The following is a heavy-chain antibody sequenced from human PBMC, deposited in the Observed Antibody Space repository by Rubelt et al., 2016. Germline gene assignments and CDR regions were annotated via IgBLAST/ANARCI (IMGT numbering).Heavy chain of an antibody. V-gene: IGHV3-23*01. J-gene: IGHJ4*01. Sequence: EVQLLESGGGLVQPGGSLRLSCAASGFTFSSYAMSWVRQAPGKGLEWVSAISGSGGSTYYADSVKGRFTISRDNSNNMLYLHRNSLRAGDTAVYYCARYPFRGYFDYWGEGTLVTVSS. D-gene: IGHD3-9*01. CDR1: GFTFSSYA. CDR3: ARYPFRGYFDY. CDR2: ISGSGGST.